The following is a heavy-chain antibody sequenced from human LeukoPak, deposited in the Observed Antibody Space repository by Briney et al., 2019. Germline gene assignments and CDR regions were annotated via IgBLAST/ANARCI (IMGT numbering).Heavy chain of an antibody. D-gene: IGHD6-19*01. J-gene: IGHJ4*02. V-gene: IGHV4-34*01. CDR2: INHSGST. Sequence: SETLSLTCAVYGGSFSGYYWSWIRQPPGKGLEWIGEINHSGSTNYNPSLKSRVTISVDTSKSQFSLKLSSVTAADTAVYYCARRSSSSGWALDYWGQGTLVTVSS. CDR1: GGSFSGYY. CDR3: ARRSSSSGWALDY.